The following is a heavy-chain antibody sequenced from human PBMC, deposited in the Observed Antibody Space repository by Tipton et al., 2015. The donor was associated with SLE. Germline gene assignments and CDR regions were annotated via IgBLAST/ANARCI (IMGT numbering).Heavy chain of an antibody. D-gene: IGHD1-26*01. V-gene: IGHV4-28*01. CDR1: GYSISNSNW. J-gene: IGHJ2*01. CDR2: IYYSGST. CDR3: ARNGGSYYMYFNL. Sequence: TLSLTCAVSGYSISNSNWWAWIRQPPGKGPEWIGYIYYSGSTFYNPSLKSRVTMSVDTSKNQFSLKLSSVTAADTAVYYCARNGGSYYMYFNLWGRGTLVTVSS.